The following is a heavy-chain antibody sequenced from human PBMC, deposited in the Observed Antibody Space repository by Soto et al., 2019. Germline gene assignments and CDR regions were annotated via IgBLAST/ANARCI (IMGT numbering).Heavy chain of an antibody. CDR3: ARLTYGGRLGLF. V-gene: IGHV4-39*01. CDR2: VYYDGSA. Sequence: SETLSLTCNVSGASMSTSPYFWGWIRQPPGKGLELIGNVYYDGSAYSHPSLKSRVTISVDTAKNQFSLKLNSVTAADTAVYYCARLTYGGRLGLFWGPGTLVTVSS. J-gene: IGHJ4*03. CDR1: GASMSTSPYF. D-gene: IGHD3-16*01.